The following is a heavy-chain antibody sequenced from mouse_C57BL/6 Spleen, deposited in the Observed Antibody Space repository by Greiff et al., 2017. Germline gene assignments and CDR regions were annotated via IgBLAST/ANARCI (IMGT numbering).Heavy chain of an antibody. D-gene: IGHD2-3*01. CDR1: GYTFTSYW. Sequence: QVQLQQPGAELVKPGASVKLSCKASGYTFTSYWMHWVKQRPGQGLEWIGMIHPNSGSTNYNEKFKSKATLTVDKSSSTAYMQLSSLTSEDSAVYYGASERWFPKAMDYWGQGTSVTVSS. CDR2: IHPNSGST. V-gene: IGHV1-64*01. J-gene: IGHJ4*01. CDR3: ASERWFPKAMDY.